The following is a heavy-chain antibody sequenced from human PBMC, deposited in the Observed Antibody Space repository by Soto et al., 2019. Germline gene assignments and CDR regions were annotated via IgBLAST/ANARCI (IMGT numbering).Heavy chain of an antibody. V-gene: IGHV4-4*02. CDR2: IYHSGST. Sequence: PSETLSLTCAVSGASISSSNWWSWVRQPPGKGLEWIGEIYHSGSTYYNPSLKSRVTISVDTSKNQFSLKLSSVTAADTAVYYCARGLPGYYYYYGMDVWGQGTTVTVSS. CDR1: GASISSSNW. CDR3: ARGLPGYYYYYGMDV. J-gene: IGHJ6*02.